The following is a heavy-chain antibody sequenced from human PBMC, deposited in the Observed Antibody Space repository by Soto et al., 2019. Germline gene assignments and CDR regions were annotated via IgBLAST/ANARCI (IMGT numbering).Heavy chain of an antibody. CDR2: ISYDGSNK. D-gene: IGHD3-22*01. V-gene: IGHV3-30-3*01. J-gene: IGHJ4*02. Sequence: QVQLVESGGGVVQPGRSLRLSCAASGFTFSSYAMHWVRQAPGKGLEWVAVISYDGSNKYYADSVKGRFTISRDNSKNTLYLQMNSLRAEDTAVDYCARENGPTHYYDSSGYGANLDYWGQGTLVTVSS. CDR1: GFTFSSYA. CDR3: ARENGPTHYYDSSGYGANLDY.